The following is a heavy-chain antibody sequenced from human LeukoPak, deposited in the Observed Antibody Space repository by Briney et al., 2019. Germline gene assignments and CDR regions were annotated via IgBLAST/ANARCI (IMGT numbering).Heavy chain of an antibody. CDR1: GFTFSSYG. Sequence: PGGSLRLSCAASGFTFSSYGLHWVRQAPGKGLEWVAVISYDGSNKYYADSVKGRFTISRDNSKNTLYLQMNSLRAEDTAVYYCARDYYDILTGWRRTGPRAFDIWGQGTVVTVSS. D-gene: IGHD3-9*01. J-gene: IGHJ3*02. V-gene: IGHV3-30*03. CDR2: ISYDGSNK. CDR3: ARDYYDILTGWRRTGPRAFDI.